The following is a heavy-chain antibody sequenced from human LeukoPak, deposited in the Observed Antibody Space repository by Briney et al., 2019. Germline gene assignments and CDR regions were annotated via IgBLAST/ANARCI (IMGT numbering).Heavy chain of an antibody. Sequence: PGGSLRLSCAASGFTFNNYAMTWVRQAPGKGLEWVSYISSFSGTINYADSVKGRFTISRDNAKNSLYLQMNSLRAEDTAVYYCARDQGGVGYWGQGTLVTVSS. CDR3: ARDQGGVGY. J-gene: IGHJ4*02. CDR2: ISSFSGTI. D-gene: IGHD3-16*01. CDR1: GFTFNNYA. V-gene: IGHV3-48*01.